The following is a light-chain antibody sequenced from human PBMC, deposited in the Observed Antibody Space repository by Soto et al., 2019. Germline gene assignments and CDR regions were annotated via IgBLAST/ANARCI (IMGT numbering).Light chain of an antibody. V-gene: IGKV1-5*03. Sequence: DIQMTQSPSTLSGSVGYRXXXXXXASQTISSWLAWYQQKPGKAPKLLIYKASTLKSGVPSRFSGSGSGTEFTLTISSLQPDDFATYYCQHYNSYSEAFGQGTKVDIK. J-gene: IGKJ1*01. CDR1: QTISSW. CDR2: KAS. CDR3: QHYNSYSEA.